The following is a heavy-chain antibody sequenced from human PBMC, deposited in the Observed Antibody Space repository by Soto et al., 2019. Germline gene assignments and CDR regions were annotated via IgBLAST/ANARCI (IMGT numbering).Heavy chain of an antibody. CDR3: ARDIAVAGTYYYYYYMDV. V-gene: IGHV1-18*01. CDR2: ISACNGNT. Sequence: ASVKVSCKASGYTFTSYGISWVRQAPGQGLERMGWISACNGNTNYAQKLQGRVTMTTDTSTSTAYMGLRSLRSDDTAVYYCARDIAVAGTYYYYYYMDVWGKGTTVTVSS. D-gene: IGHD6-19*01. CDR1: GYTFTSYG. J-gene: IGHJ6*03.